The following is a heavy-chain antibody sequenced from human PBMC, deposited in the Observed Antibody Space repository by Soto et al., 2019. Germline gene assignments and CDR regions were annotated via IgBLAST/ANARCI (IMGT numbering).Heavy chain of an antibody. J-gene: IGHJ4*02. Sequence: GGSLRLSCEASGFTISGCSMNWVRQAPGKGLEWLAYITIRTGNIVYADSVRGRFTISADNAENSVFLQMNGLRDEDTAVYYSARYLSSGPIDYWGQGTLVTVSS. V-gene: IGHV3-48*02. CDR3: ARYLSSGPIDY. CDR1: GFTISGCS. CDR2: ITIRTGNI. D-gene: IGHD2-8*02.